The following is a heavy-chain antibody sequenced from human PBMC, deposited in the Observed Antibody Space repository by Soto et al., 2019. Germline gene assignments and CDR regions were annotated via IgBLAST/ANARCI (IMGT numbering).Heavy chain of an antibody. D-gene: IGHD6-19*01. J-gene: IGHJ4*02. Sequence: SETLSLTCTVSGGSVSSGSYYWSWIRQPPGKGLEWIGYIYYSGSTNYNPSLKSRVTISVDTSKNQFSLKLSSVAAADTAVYYCAAFIAVAGFFDYWGQGTLVTVSS. CDR3: AAFIAVAGFFDY. CDR1: GGSVSSGSYY. V-gene: IGHV4-61*01. CDR2: IYYSGST.